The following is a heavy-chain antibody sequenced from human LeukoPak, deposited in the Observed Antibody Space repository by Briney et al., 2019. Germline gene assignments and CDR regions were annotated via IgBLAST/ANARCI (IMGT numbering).Heavy chain of an antibody. CDR3: ARLLRPGGRKGDAFDI. CDR2: FYDSGDF. D-gene: IGHD1-26*01. J-gene: IGHJ3*02. V-gene: IGHV4-59*08. Sequence: SEALSLTCTVSGGSISGHHWTWIRQPPGTGLEWIGYFYDSGDFNYNPSLKSRVTIWMDMSNNQFSLTMSSVTAADTAMYYCARLLRPGGRKGDAFDIWGQGTLVTVSS. CDR1: GGSISGHH.